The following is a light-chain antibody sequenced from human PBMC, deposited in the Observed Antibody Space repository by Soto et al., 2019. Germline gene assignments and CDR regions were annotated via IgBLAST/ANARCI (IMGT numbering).Light chain of an antibody. V-gene: IGLV1-47*01. CDR1: SSNIGSNY. J-gene: IGLJ1*01. CDR2: RNN. CDR3: AAWDDSLSGKV. Sequence: QSVLTQPPSAFGTPGQRVTISCSGSSSNIGSNYVYWYQQLPGTAPKLLIYRNNQRPSGVPDRFSGSKSGTSASLAISGLRSEDEADYYCAAWDDSLSGKVFGTGTKSPS.